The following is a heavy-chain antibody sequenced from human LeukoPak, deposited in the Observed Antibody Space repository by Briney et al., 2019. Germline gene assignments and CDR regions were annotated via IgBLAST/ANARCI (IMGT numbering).Heavy chain of an antibody. CDR1: GFTFDDYA. CDR3: ARDISYSGSPLFDY. V-gene: IGHV4-59*12. CDR2: IYYSGST. J-gene: IGHJ4*02. D-gene: IGHD1-26*01. Sequence: GSLRLSCAASGFTFDDYAMHWVRQPPGKGLEWIGYIYYSGSTNYNPSLKSRVTISVDTSKNQFSLKLSSVTAADTAVYYCARDISYSGSPLFDYWGQGTLVTVSS.